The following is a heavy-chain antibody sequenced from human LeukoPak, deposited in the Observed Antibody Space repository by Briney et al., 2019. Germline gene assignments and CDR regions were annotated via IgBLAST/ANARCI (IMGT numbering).Heavy chain of an antibody. CDR1: GGSISSGSYY. CDR3: ARDSGITMVRGVD. D-gene: IGHD3-10*01. Sequence: PSETLSLTCTVSGGSISSGSYYWSWIRQPAGKGLEWIGRIYTSGSTNYNPSLKSRVTISVDTSKNQFSLKLSSVTAADTAVYYCARDSGITMVRGVDWGQGTLVTVSS. CDR2: IYTSGST. V-gene: IGHV4-61*02. J-gene: IGHJ4*02.